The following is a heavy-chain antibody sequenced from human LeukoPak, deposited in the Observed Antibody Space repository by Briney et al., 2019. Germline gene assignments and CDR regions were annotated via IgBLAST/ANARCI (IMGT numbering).Heavy chain of an antibody. J-gene: IGHJ5*02. D-gene: IGHD2-2*01. CDR2: INHSGST. V-gene: IGHV4-34*01. CDR1: GGSFSGYY. CDR3: ARTGVLQVPGRRRFDP. Sequence: KPSETLSLTCAVYGGSFSGYYWSWIRQPPGKGLEWIGEINHSGSTNYNPSLKSRVTISVDTSKNQFSLKLRSVTAADTAVYYCARTGVLQVPGRRRFDPWGQGTLVTVSS.